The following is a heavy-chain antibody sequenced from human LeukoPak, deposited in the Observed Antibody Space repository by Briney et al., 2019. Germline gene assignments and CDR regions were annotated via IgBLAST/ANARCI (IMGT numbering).Heavy chain of an antibody. D-gene: IGHD3-16*01. CDR1: GFTFSRFG. CDR3: AKDHVEVSWGDYYYYYLDV. V-gene: IGHV3-30*02. CDR2: IRYDGSNK. J-gene: IGHJ6*03. Sequence: GGSLRLSCAGSGFTFSRFGMHWVRQAPGKGLEWVAFIRYDGSNKYYADSVQGRFIISRDNSKDTLYLHMNSLRAEDTAVYYCAKDHVEVSWGDYYYYYLDVWGKGITVTMSS.